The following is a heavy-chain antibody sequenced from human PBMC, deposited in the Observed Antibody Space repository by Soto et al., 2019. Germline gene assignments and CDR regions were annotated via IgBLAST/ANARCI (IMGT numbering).Heavy chain of an antibody. V-gene: IGHV4-4*07. CDR1: GGSISSYY. J-gene: IGHJ6*02. CDR2: IYTSGST. Sequence: SETLSLTCTVSGGSISSYYWSWIRQPAGKGLEWIGRIYTSGSTNYNPSLKSRVTMSVDTSKNQFSLKLSSVTAADTAVYYCARDGRSSSGYFLFDVWGQGTTVTVSS. D-gene: IGHD3-22*01. CDR3: ARDGRSSSGYFLFDV.